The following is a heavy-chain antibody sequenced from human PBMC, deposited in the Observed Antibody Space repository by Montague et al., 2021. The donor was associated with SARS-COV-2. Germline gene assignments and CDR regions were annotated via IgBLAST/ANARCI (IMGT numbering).Heavy chain of an antibody. V-gene: IGHV3-7*01. Sequence: SLRLSCAASGFILNHYWMSWVRQAPGKGLEWVANIKHDGSEQNYVDSVKGRFTISRDNAKNSLFLQMNSLRAEDTAVYFCARERTAADYWGQGTLVTVSS. CDR1: GFILNHYW. D-gene: IGHD6-25*01. CDR2: IKHDGSEQ. CDR3: ARERTAADY. J-gene: IGHJ4*02.